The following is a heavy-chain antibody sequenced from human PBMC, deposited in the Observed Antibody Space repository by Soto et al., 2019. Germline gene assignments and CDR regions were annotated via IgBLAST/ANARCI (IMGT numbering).Heavy chain of an antibody. CDR2: IYPGDSDT. CDR3: ARLVGVVVPADYYYYYYMDV. Sequence: EVQLVQSGAEVKKPGESLKISCKGSGYSFTSYWIGWLRQMPGKGLEWMGIIYPGDSDTRYSPSFQGQVTISADKSISTAYLQWSSLKASDTAMYYCARLVGVVVPADYYYYYYMDVWGKGTTVTVSS. D-gene: IGHD2-2*01. J-gene: IGHJ6*03. V-gene: IGHV5-51*03. CDR1: GYSFTSYW.